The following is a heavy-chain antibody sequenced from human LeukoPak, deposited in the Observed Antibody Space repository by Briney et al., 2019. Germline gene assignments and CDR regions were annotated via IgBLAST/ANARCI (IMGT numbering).Heavy chain of an antibody. J-gene: IGHJ3*02. D-gene: IGHD3-10*01. CDR2: ISSSGSTI. V-gene: IGHV3-11*04. CDR1: GFTFSDYY. CDR3: AKDFRVRGPGAFDI. Sequence: GGSLRLSCVASGFTFSDYYMSWIRQAPGKGLEWVSYISSSGSTIYYADSVKGRFTISRDNAKNSLYLQMNSLRAEDTAVYYCAKDFRVRGPGAFDIWGQGTMVTVSS.